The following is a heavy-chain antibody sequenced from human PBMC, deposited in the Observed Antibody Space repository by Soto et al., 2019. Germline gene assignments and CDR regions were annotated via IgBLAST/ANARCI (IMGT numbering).Heavy chain of an antibody. Sequence: QITLKESGPTLVKPTQTLTLTCTFSGFSLSTDGVGVGWIRQPPGKALEWLALIYWDDDQRYSPSLKTRLTITTDPSNNQVVLTMTNMDPVDTATYYCAHAYGGTSWPNDAFDVWGQGTVVTVSS. J-gene: IGHJ3*01. D-gene: IGHD2-2*01. CDR2: IYWDDDQ. V-gene: IGHV2-5*02. CDR1: GFSLSTDGVG. CDR3: AHAYGGTSWPNDAFDV.